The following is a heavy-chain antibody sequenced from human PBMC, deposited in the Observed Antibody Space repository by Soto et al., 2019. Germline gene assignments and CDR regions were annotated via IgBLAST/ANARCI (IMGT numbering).Heavy chain of an antibody. CDR1: GYTFTSYY. CDR3: ARGRCSGGGCKPNWFDP. V-gene: IGHV1-46*01. Sequence: QVQLVQSGAEVKKPGASVKVSCKASGYTFTSYYMHWVRQAPGQGLEWMGVINPNGGGTNYAQKFQGRVTLTRDTSTSTVYMELSSLRSEDTAVYYCARGRCSGGGCKPNWFDPWGQGTLVTVSS. CDR2: INPNGGGT. J-gene: IGHJ5*02. D-gene: IGHD2-15*01.